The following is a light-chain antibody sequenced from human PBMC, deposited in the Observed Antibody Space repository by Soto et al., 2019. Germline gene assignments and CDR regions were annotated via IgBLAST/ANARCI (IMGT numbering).Light chain of an antibody. CDR1: QSVSSS. CDR3: QQSDNWPLLS. CDR2: RAS. Sequence: EIVMTQSPATMSVSPVERATLSCMASQSVSSSLAWYQQKPGQAPKLLIYRASTRATDIPARFSGSGSGTEFTLTISNLQSEDSAIYYCQQSDNWPLLSFGGGTKVDIK. J-gene: IGKJ4*01. V-gene: IGKV3-15*01.